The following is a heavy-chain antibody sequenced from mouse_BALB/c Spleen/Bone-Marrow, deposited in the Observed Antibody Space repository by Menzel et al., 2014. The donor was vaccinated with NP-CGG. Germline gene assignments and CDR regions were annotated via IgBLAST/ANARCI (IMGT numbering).Heavy chain of an antibody. CDR3: ARLGNYGAMDY. CDR1: GFDFSRYW. V-gene: IGHV4-1*02. CDR2: INPDSSTI. D-gene: IGHD2-1*01. J-gene: IGHJ4*01. Sequence: VQLKESGGGLVQPGGSLKLSCAASGFDFSRYWMSWVRQAPGKGLEWIGEINPDSSTISYTPSLKDKFVISRDNAKNTLYLQMSKVRSEDTALYYCARLGNYGAMDYWGQGTSVTVSS.